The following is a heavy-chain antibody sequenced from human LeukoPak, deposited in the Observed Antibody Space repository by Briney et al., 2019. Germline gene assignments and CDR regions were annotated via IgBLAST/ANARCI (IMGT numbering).Heavy chain of an antibody. D-gene: IGHD2-15*01. J-gene: IGHJ4*02. V-gene: IGHV4-34*01. Sequence: PSETLSLTYAVYGGSFSGYYWSWIRQPPGKGLEWIGEINHSGSTNYNPSLKSRVTLSVDTSKNQFSLKLSSVTAADTAVYYCARGGVVVAAIFGYSYGNFDYWGQGTLVTVSS. CDR2: INHSGST. CDR1: GGSFSGYY. CDR3: ARGGVVVAAIFGYSYGNFDY.